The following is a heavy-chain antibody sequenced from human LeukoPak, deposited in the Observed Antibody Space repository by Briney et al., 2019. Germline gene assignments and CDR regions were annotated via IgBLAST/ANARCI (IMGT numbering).Heavy chain of an antibody. J-gene: IGHJ5*02. CDR1: GFTFSSYA. CDR3: ARAPVPGGWFDP. CDR2: ISYDGSNK. D-gene: IGHD4-23*01. Sequence: GRSLRLSCAASGFTFSSYAMHWVRQAPGKGLEWVAVISYDGSNKYYAGSVKGRFTISRDNSKNTLYLQMNSLRAEDTAVYYCARAPVPGGWFDPWGQGTLVTVSS. V-gene: IGHV3-30-3*01.